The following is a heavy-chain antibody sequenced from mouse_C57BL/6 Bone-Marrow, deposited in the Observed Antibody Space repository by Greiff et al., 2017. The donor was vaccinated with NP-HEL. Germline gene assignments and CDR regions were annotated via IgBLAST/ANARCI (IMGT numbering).Heavy chain of an antibody. D-gene: IGHD2-1*01. J-gene: IGHJ4*01. CDR2: IRNKANNHAT. Sequence: EVKLVESGGGLVKPGGSLKLSCAASGFTFSDYGMHWVRQAPEKGLEWVAEIRNKANNHATYYAESVKGRFTISRDDSKSSVYLQMNSLRAEDTGIYYCTRDGKYYAMDYWGQGTSVTVSS. CDR1: GFTFSDYG. CDR3: TRDGKYYAMDY. V-gene: IGHV6-6*01.